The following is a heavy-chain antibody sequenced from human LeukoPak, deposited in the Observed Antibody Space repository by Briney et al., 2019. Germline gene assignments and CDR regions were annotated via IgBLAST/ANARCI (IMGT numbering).Heavy chain of an antibody. J-gene: IGHJ5*02. D-gene: IGHD6-13*01. CDR3: ARAPHSSSWYGNWFDP. CDR1: GGSISSYY. V-gene: IGHV4-59*01. Sequence: SETLSLTCTVSGGSISSYYWSWIRQPPGKGLEWIGYIYYSGSTNYNPSLKSRVTISVDTSKNQFSLKLSSVTAADTAVYYCARAPHSSSWYGNWFDPWGQGTLVTVSS. CDR2: IYYSGST.